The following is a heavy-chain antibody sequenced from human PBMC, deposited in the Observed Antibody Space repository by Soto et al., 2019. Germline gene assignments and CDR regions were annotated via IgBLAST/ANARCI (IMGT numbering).Heavy chain of an antibody. D-gene: IGHD4-17*01. CDR3: ARSSTTVVTMDV. CDR2: IYYSGST. CDR1: GGSISSSSYY. Sequence: QLQLQESGPGLVKPSETLSLTCTVSGGSISSSSYYWGWIRQPPGKGLEWIGSIYYSGSTYYNPSLKSRVXXXVXASQNQFSLKLSSVTAADTAVYYCARSSTTVVTMDVWGQGTTVTVSS. V-gene: IGHV4-39*01. J-gene: IGHJ6*02.